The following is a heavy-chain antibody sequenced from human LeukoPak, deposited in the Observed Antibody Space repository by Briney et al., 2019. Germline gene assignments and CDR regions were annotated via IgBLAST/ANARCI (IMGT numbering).Heavy chain of an antibody. V-gene: IGHV3-21*05. J-gene: IGHJ5*02. CDR1: GFTFSNYP. CDR2: IGSGGSPI. CDR3: ARRGSGSYWFDP. Sequence: GGSLRLSCAASGFTFSNYPMNWVRQAPGKGLEWVSYIGSGGSPIYYADSVKGRFTISRDNAKNSLYLQMNSLRAEDTAVYYCARRGSGSYWFDPWGQGTLVTVSS. D-gene: IGHD1-26*01.